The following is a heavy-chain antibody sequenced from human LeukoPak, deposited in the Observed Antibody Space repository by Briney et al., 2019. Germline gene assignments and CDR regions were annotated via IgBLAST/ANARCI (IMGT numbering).Heavy chain of an antibody. D-gene: IGHD6-13*01. V-gene: IGHV3-33*01. CDR2: KWYDGSNK. CDR1: GFTFSSYG. J-gene: IGHJ5*02. CDR3: ARDLFDSSSTNWFDP. Sequence: GASLRLSCAASGFTFSSYGMHWVRQAPGKGLEWVALKWYDGSNKYYEDSVKGRFTISRDNSKNTLYLQMNSLRAEDTAAYYCARDLFDSSSTNWFDPWGQGTLVTVSS.